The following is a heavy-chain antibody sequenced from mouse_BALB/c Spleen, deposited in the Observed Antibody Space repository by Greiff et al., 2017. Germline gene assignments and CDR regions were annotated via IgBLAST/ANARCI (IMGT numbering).Heavy chain of an antibody. J-gene: IGHJ2*01. Sequence: VMLVESGPGLVAPSQSLSITCPVSGFSLTSYGVHWVRQPPGKGLEWLGVIWAGGSTNYNSALMSRLSISKDNSKSQVFLKMNSLQTDDTAMYYCARDRYGSSQYYFDYWGQGTTLTVSS. CDR1: GFSLTSYG. CDR2: IWAGGST. V-gene: IGHV2-9*02. CDR3: ARDRYGSSQYYFDY. D-gene: IGHD1-1*01.